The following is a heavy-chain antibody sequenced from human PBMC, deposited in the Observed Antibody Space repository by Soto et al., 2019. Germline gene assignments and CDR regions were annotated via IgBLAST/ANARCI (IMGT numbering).Heavy chain of an antibody. CDR3: ARAPAVTVTTGIGAFDI. V-gene: IGHV4-31*03. J-gene: IGHJ3*02. CDR2: IYSSGNT. CDR1: GGSISSGGYY. Sequence: QVQLQESGPGLVKPSQTLSLTCTVSGGSISSGGYYWSWIRQHPGKGLEWIGYIYSSGNTYYNPSLKSRVTIAVDTFKNQFSLKLSSVTAADTAVYYCARAPAVTVTTGIGAFDIWGQGTMVTVSS. D-gene: IGHD4-17*01.